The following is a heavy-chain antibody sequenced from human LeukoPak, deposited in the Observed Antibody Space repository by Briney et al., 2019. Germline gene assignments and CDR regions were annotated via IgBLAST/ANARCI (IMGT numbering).Heavy chain of an antibody. CDR1: GYSFTSYY. Sequence: ASVTVSCKASGYSFTSYYLHWVRQAPGQGLEWMGWINPNSGGTNYAQKFQGRVTMTRDTSISTAYMELSRLRSDDTAVYYCARTHYDSSGYSWFDPWGQGTLVTVSS. D-gene: IGHD3-22*01. J-gene: IGHJ5*02. CDR2: INPNSGGT. CDR3: ARTHYDSSGYSWFDP. V-gene: IGHV1-2*02.